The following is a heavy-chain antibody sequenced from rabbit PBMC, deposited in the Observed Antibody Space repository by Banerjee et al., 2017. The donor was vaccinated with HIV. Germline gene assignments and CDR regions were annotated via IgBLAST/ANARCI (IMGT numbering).Heavy chain of an antibody. Sequence: QSLEESGGDLVKPGASLTLTCTASGFSFSSSYYMCWVRQAPGKGLEWIACIYTGSSGSTYYASWAKGRFTISKTSSTTVTLQMTSLTAADTATYFCAREDYDDYGDYGFNLWGPGTLVTVS. CDR2: IYTGSSGST. D-gene: IGHD2-1*01. CDR3: AREDYDDYGDYGFNL. J-gene: IGHJ4*01. V-gene: IGHV1S40*01. CDR1: GFSFSSSYY.